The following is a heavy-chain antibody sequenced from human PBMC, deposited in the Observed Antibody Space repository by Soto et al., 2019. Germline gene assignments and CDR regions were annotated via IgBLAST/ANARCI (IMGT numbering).Heavy chain of an antibody. CDR3: ARVGTGAYHFDY. J-gene: IGHJ4*02. CDR1: GFTFSSYW. Sequence: EVQLVESGGGLVQPGGSLRLSCAASGFTFSSYWMHWVRQAPGKRLVWVSRINSDGSTTSYADSVKGRFTISRDNAKNTLYLQMNSLRAEDTAVYYCARVGTGAYHFDYWGQGTLVTVSS. CDR2: INSDGSTT. V-gene: IGHV3-74*01. D-gene: IGHD7-27*01.